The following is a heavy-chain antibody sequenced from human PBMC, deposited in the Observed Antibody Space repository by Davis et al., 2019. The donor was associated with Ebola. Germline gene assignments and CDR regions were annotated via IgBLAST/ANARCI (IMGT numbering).Heavy chain of an antibody. V-gene: IGHV1-18*01. Sequence: ASVKVSCKASGYTFSSYGISWVRQAPGQGLEWMGWISAYNGNTDYVQRLQGRLTMTTDPSTSTAYMELRSLRSDDTAVYYCARDDKVMHFDFWGQGTLVTVSS. CDR1: GYTFSSYG. CDR2: ISAYNGNT. CDR3: ARDDKVMHFDF. D-gene: IGHD3-16*01. J-gene: IGHJ4*02.